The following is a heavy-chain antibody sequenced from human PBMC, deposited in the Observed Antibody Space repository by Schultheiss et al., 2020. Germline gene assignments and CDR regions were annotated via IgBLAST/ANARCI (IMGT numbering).Heavy chain of an antibody. CDR2: IYYSGST. V-gene: IGHV4-61*08. CDR1: GGSVTNGDYY. D-gene: IGHD3-22*01. J-gene: IGHJ6*02. Sequence: SQTLSLTCTVSGGSVTNGDYYWSWIRQPPGKGLEWIGYIYYSGSTRYNPSLKSRVTMSVDSSKNQFSLKLSSVTAADTAVYYCARDNTYYDRSGSYYWYYGMDVWGPGTTVTVSS. CDR3: ARDNTYYDRSGSYYWYYGMDV.